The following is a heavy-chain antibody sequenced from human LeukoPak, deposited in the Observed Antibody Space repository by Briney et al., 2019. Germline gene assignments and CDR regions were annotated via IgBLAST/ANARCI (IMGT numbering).Heavy chain of an antibody. Sequence: GGSLRLSCAASGFTFSSYSMNWVRQAPGKGLEWVSSISSSSSYIYYADSVKGRFTISRDNAKNSLYLQMNSLRAEDTAVYYCAREKGHHDYGDGPAYFQHWGQGTLVTVSS. D-gene: IGHD4-17*01. CDR2: ISSSSSYI. V-gene: IGHV3-21*01. CDR1: GFTFSSYS. J-gene: IGHJ1*01. CDR3: AREKGHHDYGDGPAYFQH.